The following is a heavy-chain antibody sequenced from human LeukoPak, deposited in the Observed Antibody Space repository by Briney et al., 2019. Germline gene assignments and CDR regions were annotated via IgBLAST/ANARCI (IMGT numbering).Heavy chain of an antibody. CDR1: GFTFSSYA. Sequence: GGSLRLSCAASGFTFSSYAMSWVRQAPGKGLEWVSAISGSGGSTYYADSVKGRFTISRDNSKNTLYLQMNSLRAEDTAVYYCAKGQYSSGWYGGYYFDYWGQGTLVTVSS. CDR2: ISGSGGST. V-gene: IGHV3-23*01. J-gene: IGHJ4*02. CDR3: AKGQYSSGWYGGYYFDY. D-gene: IGHD6-19*01.